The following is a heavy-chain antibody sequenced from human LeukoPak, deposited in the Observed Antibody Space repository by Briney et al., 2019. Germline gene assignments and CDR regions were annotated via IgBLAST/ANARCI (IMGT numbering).Heavy chain of an antibody. Sequence: GSLRLSCAASGFTFSSYWMSWVRQAPGKGLEWVSVIYSGGSTYYADSVKGRFTISRDDSKNTLYLQMNSLRAEDTAVYYCARGTHAGTFDHWGQGTLVTVSS. J-gene: IGHJ5*02. CDR1: GFTFSSYW. CDR3: ARGTHAGTFDH. D-gene: IGHD3-10*01. CDR2: IYSGGST. V-gene: IGHV3-53*01.